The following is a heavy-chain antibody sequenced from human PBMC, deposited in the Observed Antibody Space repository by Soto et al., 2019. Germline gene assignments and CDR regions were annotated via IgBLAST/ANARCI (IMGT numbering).Heavy chain of an antibody. CDR3: ARDTSRGEYDY. CDR2: INVYNGNT. CDR1: GYTFTSYA. V-gene: IGHV1-18*03. J-gene: IGHJ4*02. Sequence: QVQLVQSGAEVKKPGASVKVSCKASGYTFTSYAISWVRQAPGQGLEWMGWINVYNGNTNYAQKLQGRVTMTTDTATSTAYLDLRSLRSADMAVYLCARDTSRGEYDYWGQGTLVTVSS. D-gene: IGHD3-10*01.